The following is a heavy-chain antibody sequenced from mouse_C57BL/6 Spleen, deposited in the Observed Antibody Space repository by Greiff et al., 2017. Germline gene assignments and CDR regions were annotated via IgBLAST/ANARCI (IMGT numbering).Heavy chain of an antibody. Sequence: EVKVVESGGGLVMPGGSLKLSCAASGFTFSDYGMHWVRQAPEKGLEWVAYISSGSSTIYYADTVKGRFTISRDNAKNTLFLQMHSLRSEDTAMYYCARNTHYYAMDDWGQGTSVTVSS. V-gene: IGHV5-17*01. J-gene: IGHJ4*01. D-gene: IGHD5-1-1*01. CDR2: ISSGSSTI. CDR3: ARNTHYYAMDD. CDR1: GFTFSDYG.